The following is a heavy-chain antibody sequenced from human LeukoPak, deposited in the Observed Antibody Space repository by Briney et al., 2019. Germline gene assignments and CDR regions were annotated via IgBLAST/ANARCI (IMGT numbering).Heavy chain of an antibody. V-gene: IGHV3-11*06. CDR1: GFTFSDYY. CDR3: ASGGRYCSSTSCFDY. J-gene: IGHJ4*02. CDR2: ISSSSSCT. D-gene: IGHD2-2*01. Sequence: GGSLRLSCAASGFTFSDYYMSWIRQAPGKGLEWVSYISSSSSCTNYADSVKGRFTISRDNAKNSLYLQMNSLRAEDTAVYYCASGGRYCSSTSCFDYWGQGTLVTVSS.